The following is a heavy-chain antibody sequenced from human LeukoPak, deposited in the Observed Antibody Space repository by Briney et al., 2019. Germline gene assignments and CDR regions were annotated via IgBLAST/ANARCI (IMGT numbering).Heavy chain of an antibody. D-gene: IGHD2/OR15-2a*01. CDR1: GGSFSGYY. CDR3: ARRGTTRYYYYMDV. Sequence: SSETLSLTCAVYGGSFSGYYWSWIRQPPGKGLEWIGEINHSGSTNYNPSLKSRVTISVATSKNQFSLKLSSVTAADTAVYYCARRGTTRYYYYMDVWGKGTTVTVSS. CDR2: INHSGST. V-gene: IGHV4-34*01. J-gene: IGHJ6*03.